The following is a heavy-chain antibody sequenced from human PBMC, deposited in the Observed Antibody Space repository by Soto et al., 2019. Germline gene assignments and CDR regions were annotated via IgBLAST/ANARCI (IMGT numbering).Heavy chain of an antibody. J-gene: IGHJ6*01. D-gene: IGHD6-6*01. Sequence: VGSLRLSCASSVFTFSNYSMSCVRQAPGKWLEWVSGMNSGGRSYYADSVKGRFTISRDTSKNMLYLQMNSLRADDTAVFYCAKALQYSSSRDYFYYGMEVLGQGTTVNVSS. CDR2: MNSGGRS. V-gene: IGHV3-23*01. CDR3: AKALQYSSSRDYFYYGMEV. CDR1: VFTFSNYS.